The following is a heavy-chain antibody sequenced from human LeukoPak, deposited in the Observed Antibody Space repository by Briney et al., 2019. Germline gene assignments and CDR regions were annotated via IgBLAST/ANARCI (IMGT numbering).Heavy chain of an antibody. V-gene: IGHV1-69*13. CDR1: GGTFSSYA. CDR2: IIPIFGTA. CDR3: AVREMATDNFDY. J-gene: IGHJ4*02. Sequence: ASVKVPCEASGGTFSSYAISRVRQAPGQGLEWMGGIIPIFGTANYAQKFQGRVTITADESTSTAYMELSSLRSEDTAVYYCAVREMATDNFDYWGQGTLVTVSS. D-gene: IGHD5-24*01.